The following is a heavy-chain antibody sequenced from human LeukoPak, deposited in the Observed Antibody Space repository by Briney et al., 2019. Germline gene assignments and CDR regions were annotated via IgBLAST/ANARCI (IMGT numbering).Heavy chain of an antibody. J-gene: IGHJ4*02. CDR3: AKFWGAVGGNWGNFDY. CDR1: GFTVSSNF. Sequence: QTGGSLRLSCVVSGFTVSSNFMSWVRQAPGKGPEWVSVIYTSGITYYADSVKGRFTISRDNSKNMLYLQMNSLRGEDTAVYYCAKFWGAVGGNWGNFDYWGQGTLVTVST. D-gene: IGHD6-19*01. CDR2: IYTSGIT. V-gene: IGHV3-53*01.